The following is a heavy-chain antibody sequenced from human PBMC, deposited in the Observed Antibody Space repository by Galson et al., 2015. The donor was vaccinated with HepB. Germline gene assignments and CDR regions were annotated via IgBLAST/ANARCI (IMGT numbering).Heavy chain of an antibody. J-gene: IGHJ4*02. CDR3: ARRGYSSSSWVY. CDR1: GGTFSSYA. D-gene: IGHD6-6*01. V-gene: IGHV1-69*13. Sequence: SVKVSCKASGGTFSSYAISWVRQAPGQGLEWMGGIIPIFGIANYAQKFQGRVTITADESTSTAYMELSSLRSEDTAVYYCARRGYSSSSWVYWGQGTLVTVSS. CDR2: IIPIFGIA.